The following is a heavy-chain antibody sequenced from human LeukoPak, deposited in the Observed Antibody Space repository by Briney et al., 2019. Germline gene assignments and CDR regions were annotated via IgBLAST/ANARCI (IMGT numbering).Heavy chain of an antibody. V-gene: IGHV3-48*02. CDR2: ISSSSGTI. Sequence: PGGSVSLSCAASGFTVSSYNMNWVRQAPGKGLEWVSYISSSSGTIYYADSVKGRFTISRDNAKNSLYLQINSLRDDDTAVYYCARERSGYFDSGGQGTLVTVSS. CDR1: GFTVSSYN. J-gene: IGHJ4*02. CDR3: ARERSGYFDS.